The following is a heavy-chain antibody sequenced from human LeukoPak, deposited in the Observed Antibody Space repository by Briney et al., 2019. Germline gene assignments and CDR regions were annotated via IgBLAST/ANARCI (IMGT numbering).Heavy chain of an antibody. CDR2: IYYSGSI. J-gene: IGHJ4*02. CDR1: GASVRAYH. CDR3: ARLPGDGYNEDY. D-gene: IGHD5-24*01. V-gene: IGHV4-59*08. Sequence: SETLSLTCSVCGASVRAYHWTWIRQPPGKGLEWIGYIYYSGSINYNPSLKSRVTISVDTSKNQFSLKLSSVTAADTAVYYCARLPGDGYNEDYWGQGTLVTVSS.